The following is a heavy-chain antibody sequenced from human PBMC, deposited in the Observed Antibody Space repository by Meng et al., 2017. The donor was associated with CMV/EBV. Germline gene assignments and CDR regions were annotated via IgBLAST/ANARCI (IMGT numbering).Heavy chain of an antibody. Sequence: ASVKVSCKASGYTFTSYYMHWVRQAPGQGLEWMGIINPSGGSTSYAQKFQGRVTMTRDTSTSTVYMELSNLRSEDTAVYYCARELRPESTALRGNYYYGMDVWGQGTTVTVSS. CDR1: GYTFTSYY. V-gene: IGHV1-46*01. CDR3: ARELRPESTALRGNYYYGMDV. CDR2: INPSGGST. D-gene: IGHD3-16*01. J-gene: IGHJ6*02.